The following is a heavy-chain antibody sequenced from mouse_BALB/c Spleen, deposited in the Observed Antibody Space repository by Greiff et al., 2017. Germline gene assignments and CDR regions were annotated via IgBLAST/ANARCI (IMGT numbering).Heavy chain of an antibody. CDR1: GYTFTSYV. CDR2: INPYNDGT. Sequence: EVQLQQSGPELVKPGASVKMSCKASGYTFTSYVMHWVKQKPGQGLEWIGYINPYNDGTKYNEKFKGKATLTSDKSSSTAYMELSSLTSEDSAVYYCARLIITTVGYFDYWGQGTTLTVSS. V-gene: IGHV1-14*01. D-gene: IGHD1-1*01. CDR3: ARLIITTVGYFDY. J-gene: IGHJ2*01.